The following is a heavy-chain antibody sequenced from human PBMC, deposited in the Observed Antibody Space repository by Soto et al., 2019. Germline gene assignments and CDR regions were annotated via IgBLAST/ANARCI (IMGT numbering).Heavy chain of an antibody. CDR1: GGSISSGGYS. CDR3: AREKCYYGSGSYYERGWFDP. CDR2: IYHSGST. J-gene: IGHJ5*02. V-gene: IGHV4-30-2*01. D-gene: IGHD3-10*01. Sequence: SETLSLTCAVSGGSISSGGYSWSWIRQPPGKGLEWIGYIYHSGSTYYNPSLKSRVTISVDRSKNQFSLKLSSVTAADTAVYYCAREKCYYGSGSYYERGWFDPWGQGTLVTVSS.